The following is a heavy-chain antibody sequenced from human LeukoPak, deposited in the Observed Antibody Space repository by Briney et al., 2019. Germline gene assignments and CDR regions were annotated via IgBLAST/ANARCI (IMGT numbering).Heavy chain of an antibody. V-gene: IGHV1-46*01. CDR2: INPNGGST. J-gene: IGHJ4*02. CDR1: GYIFTSYY. Sequence: ASVKVSCKASGYIFTSYYVHWVRQAPGQGLEWMGIINPNGGSTSYSQKFQDRITLTRDTSTSTVYMELSSLRSDDTAIYYCGRGPTETPFEYWGQGTLVTVSS. CDR3: GRGPTETPFEY.